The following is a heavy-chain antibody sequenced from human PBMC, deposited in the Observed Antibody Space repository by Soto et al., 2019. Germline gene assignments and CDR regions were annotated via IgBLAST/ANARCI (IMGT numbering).Heavy chain of an antibody. J-gene: IGHJ4*02. CDR3: ARLRRDYDTSGPVDY. V-gene: IGHV4-30-2*01. CDR2: IYYGGNT. Sequence: PSETLSLTCAVSGGSISSGDYSWNWIRQPPGKGLEWIGYIYYGGNTYYNPSLQSRVTMSVDRSRNQFSLKLNSVTAADTAVYYCARLRRDYDTSGPVDYWGQGTLVTVSS. D-gene: IGHD3-22*01. CDR1: GGSISSGDYS.